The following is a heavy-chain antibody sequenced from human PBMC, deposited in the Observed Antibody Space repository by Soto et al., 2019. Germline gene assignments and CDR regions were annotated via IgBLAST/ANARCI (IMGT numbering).Heavy chain of an antibody. CDR1: GGTISGYY. Sequence: SETLSLTCSVSGGTISGYYWTWIRQPAGKGLEWIGRIYSSGNTKYNPSLQSRVTMSLDTSNSQFSLRLTSVTAADTAVYYCARGQRFSDWFDPWGQGTLVTVSS. D-gene: IGHD3-3*01. J-gene: IGHJ5*02. V-gene: IGHV4-4*07. CDR3: ARGQRFSDWFDP. CDR2: IYSSGNT.